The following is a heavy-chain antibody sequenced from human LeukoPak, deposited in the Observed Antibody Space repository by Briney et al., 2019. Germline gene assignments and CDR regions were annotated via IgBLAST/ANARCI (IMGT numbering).Heavy chain of an antibody. CDR2: IYHSGST. CDR1: GGSISSYY. CDR3: ASGIAVAGHFDY. V-gene: IGHV4-59*12. D-gene: IGHD6-19*01. J-gene: IGHJ4*02. Sequence: SETLSLTCSVSGGSISSYYWSWIRQPPGKGLEWIGYIYHSGSTYYNPSLKSRVTISVDRSKNQFSLKLSSVTAADTAVYYCASGIAVAGHFDYWGQGTLVTVSS.